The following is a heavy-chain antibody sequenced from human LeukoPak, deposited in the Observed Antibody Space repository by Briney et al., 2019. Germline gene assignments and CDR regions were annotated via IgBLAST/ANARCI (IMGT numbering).Heavy chain of an antibody. Sequence: GGSLRLSCAASGFTFSSYAMHWVRQAPGKGLEWVAVISYDGSNKYYADSVKGRFTISRDNSKNTLYLQMNSLRAEDTAVYYCARSGPGSEYHDFLYYMDVWGKGTTVTVSS. V-gene: IGHV3-30*01. CDR1: GFTFSSYA. CDR2: ISYDGSNK. CDR3: ARSGPGSEYHDFLYYMDV. D-gene: IGHD3-3*01. J-gene: IGHJ6*03.